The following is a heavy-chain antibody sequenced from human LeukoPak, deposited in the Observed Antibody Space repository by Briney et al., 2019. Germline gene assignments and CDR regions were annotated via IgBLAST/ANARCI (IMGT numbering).Heavy chain of an antibody. J-gene: IGHJ4*02. V-gene: IGHV1-69*01. CDR2: IIPIFGTA. D-gene: IGHD3-22*01. CDR3: ARGKGSYDSSGYYDGYFDY. CDR1: GGTLSSYA. Sequence: GASVKVSCKASGGTLSSYAISWVRQAPGQGLEWMGGIIPIFGTANYAQKFQGRVTITADESTSTAYMELSSLRSEDTAVYYCARGKGSYDSSGYYDGYFDYWGQGTLVTVSS.